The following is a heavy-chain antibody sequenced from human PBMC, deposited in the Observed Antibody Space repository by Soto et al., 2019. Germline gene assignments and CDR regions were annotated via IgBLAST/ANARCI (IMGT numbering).Heavy chain of an antibody. CDR1: DDSLSTYY. D-gene: IGHD2-21*01. J-gene: IGHJ5*02. CDR2: IYASGST. Sequence: SETLSLTCTVSDDSLSTYYWSWIRQSAGKGLEWIGRIYASGSTNYNASLKGRVSMSVDTSKKQFSLKMMSVTAADTAMYYCARSAIPRGGWFRPWGQGVLVTVSS. CDR3: ARSAIPRGGWFRP. V-gene: IGHV4-4*07.